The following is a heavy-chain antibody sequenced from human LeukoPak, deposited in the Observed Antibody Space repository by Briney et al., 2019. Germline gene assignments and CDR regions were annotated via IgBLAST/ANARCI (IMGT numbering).Heavy chain of an antibody. CDR1: GFTFSSYA. CDR2: ISGSGGST. J-gene: IGHJ4*02. V-gene: IGHV3-23*01. Sequence: GGSLRLSCAASGFTFSSYAMSWVRQAPGKGLEWVSAISGSGGSTYYADSVKGRFTISRGNSRNTLYLQMNSLRAEDTAVYYCAKDNYGGNGALDYWGQGTLVTVSS. D-gene: IGHD4-23*01. CDR3: AKDNYGGNGALDY.